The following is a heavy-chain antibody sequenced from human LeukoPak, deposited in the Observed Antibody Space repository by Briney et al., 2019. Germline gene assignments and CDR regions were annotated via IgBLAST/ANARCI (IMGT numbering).Heavy chain of an antibody. CDR2: ISGSGGST. CDR3: AKEPRENSGYYVSGWFDP. CDR1: GFTFSSYA. D-gene: IGHD5-12*01. Sequence: GGSLRLSCAASGFTFSSYAMSWVRQAPGKGLEWVSAISGSGGSTYYADSVKGRFTISRDNSKNTLFLQMNSLRAEDTAVYYCAKEPRENSGYYVSGWFDPWGQGTLVTVSS. J-gene: IGHJ5*02. V-gene: IGHV3-23*01.